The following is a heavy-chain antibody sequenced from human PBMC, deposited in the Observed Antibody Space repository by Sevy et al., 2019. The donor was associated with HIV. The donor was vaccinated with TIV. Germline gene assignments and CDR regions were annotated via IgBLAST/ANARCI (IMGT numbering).Heavy chain of an antibody. Sequence: GGSLRLSCTASEFTFSSYDMHWVRQAPGKGLEWVAVISNDGKDKYYSDFVKGRFTVSRDNSNKTVSLQMSSLRPEDAAVYYCTRARYCGGDCYTNDYWGHGTLVTVSS. CDR2: ISNDGKDK. V-gene: IGHV3-30*04. D-gene: IGHD2-21*02. CDR3: TRARYCGGDCYTNDY. J-gene: IGHJ4*01. CDR1: EFTFSSYD.